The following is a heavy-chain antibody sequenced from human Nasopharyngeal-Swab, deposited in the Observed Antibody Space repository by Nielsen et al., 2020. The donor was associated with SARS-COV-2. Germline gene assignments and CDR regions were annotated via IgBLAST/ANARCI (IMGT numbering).Heavy chain of an antibody. Sequence: SETLSLTCDVYGGSFSGYYWSWIRQPPGKGLEWIGEINHSGSTNYNPSLKSRVTISVDTSKNQFSLKLSSVTAADTAVYYCARGGIAARPDYFDYWGQGTLVTSPQ. CDR2: INHSGST. V-gene: IGHV4-34*01. CDR3: ARGGIAARPDYFDY. D-gene: IGHD6-6*01. J-gene: IGHJ4*02. CDR1: GGSFSGYY.